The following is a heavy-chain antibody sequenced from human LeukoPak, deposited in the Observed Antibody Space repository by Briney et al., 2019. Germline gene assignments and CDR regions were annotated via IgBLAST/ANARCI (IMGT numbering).Heavy chain of an antibody. CDR2: IYYSGST. CDR1: GGSISSYY. J-gene: IGHJ4*02. D-gene: IGHD3-10*01. CDR3: ARGGGLFDY. V-gene: IGHV4-59*01. Sequence: SETLSLTCTVSGGSISSYYWSWIRQPPGKGLEWIGYIYYSGSTNYNPSLKSRVTMSIDTSKNQFSLKLNSVTAADTAFYYCARGGGLFDYWGQGSLVTVSS.